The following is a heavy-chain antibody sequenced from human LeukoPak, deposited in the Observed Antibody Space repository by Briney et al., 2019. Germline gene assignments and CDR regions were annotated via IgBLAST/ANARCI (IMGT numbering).Heavy chain of an antibody. D-gene: IGHD3-16*02. CDR1: GYTFTSYD. CDR3: ARIYRDLGGYYYYYMDV. Sequence: GASVKASCKASGYTFTSYDINWVRQATGQGLEWMGWMNPNSGNTGYAQKFQGRVTMTRNTSISTAYMELSSLRSEDTAVYYCARIYRDLGGYYYYYMDVWGKGTTVTISS. CDR2: MNPNSGNT. V-gene: IGHV1-8*01. J-gene: IGHJ6*03.